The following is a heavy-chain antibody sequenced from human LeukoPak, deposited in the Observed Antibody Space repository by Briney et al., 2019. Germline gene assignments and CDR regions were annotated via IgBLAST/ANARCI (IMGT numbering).Heavy chain of an antibody. CDR2: ISSSSRYI. CDR1: GFTFSSYS. J-gene: IGHJ6*03. Sequence: GGSLRLSCAASGFTFSSYSMNWVRQAPGKGLEWVSSISSSSRYIYYADSVKGRFTISRDNAKNSLYLQMNSLRAEDTAVYYCARDQRSTSNYYYYYYMDVWGKGTTVTVSS. D-gene: IGHD2-2*01. CDR3: ARDQRSTSNYYYYYYMDV. V-gene: IGHV3-21*01.